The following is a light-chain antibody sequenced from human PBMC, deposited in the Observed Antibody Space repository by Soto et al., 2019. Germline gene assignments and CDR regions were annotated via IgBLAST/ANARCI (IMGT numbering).Light chain of an antibody. V-gene: IGKV1-5*01. J-gene: IGKJ1*01. CDR1: QSISSW. CDR2: DAS. CDR3: QQYNSYSWT. Sequence: IEMSTSRSPLSEYEGDRCTITCRASQSISSWVAWYQQKPGKAPKLRSEDASSLESGVPSRFSGSGAGAEFTLTISSLQPDDFATYYCQQYNSYSWTFGQGTKVEI.